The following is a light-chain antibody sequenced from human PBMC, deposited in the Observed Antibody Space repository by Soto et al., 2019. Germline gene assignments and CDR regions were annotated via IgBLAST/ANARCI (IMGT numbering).Light chain of an antibody. Sequence: DIPMTQSPSTLSASVGDRVTLTCRASQSIGSWLAWYQQKPGKAPKLLISKASNLETGVPSRFSGGGSGTEFTLTISCLQPDDVATYHCQQYNSYPWTFGQGTKVDIK. CDR2: KAS. J-gene: IGKJ1*01. V-gene: IGKV1-5*03. CDR1: QSIGSW. CDR3: QQYNSYPWT.